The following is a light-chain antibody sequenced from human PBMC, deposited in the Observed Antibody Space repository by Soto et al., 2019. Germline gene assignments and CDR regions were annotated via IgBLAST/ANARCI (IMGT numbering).Light chain of an antibody. V-gene: IGLV2-11*01. CDR2: DVS. J-gene: IGLJ2*01. CDR1: SSDVGGYKY. Sequence: QSALTQPRSVSGSPGQLVTISCTGTSSDVGGYKYVSWYQQHPGKAPKLMIYDVSKRPSGVPDRFSGSKSGNTASLTISGLQAEDEADYYCCSYAGIFVVFGGGTKVTVL. CDR3: CSYAGIFVV.